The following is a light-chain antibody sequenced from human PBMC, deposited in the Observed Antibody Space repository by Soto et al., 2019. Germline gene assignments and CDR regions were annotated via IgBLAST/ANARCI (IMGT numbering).Light chain of an antibody. CDR1: QSVSSH. V-gene: IGKV3-15*01. J-gene: IGKJ1*01. CDR3: QQFGDWPS. CDR2: DSP. Sequence: EIRITQSPAILSVSPGESATLSCRASQSVSSHVVWYQQKPGQAPRLLMSDSPTGAAGIPARLSGSGSGTEFSLTISSVQSDDSAIYYCQQFGDWPSFGLGTKVDIK.